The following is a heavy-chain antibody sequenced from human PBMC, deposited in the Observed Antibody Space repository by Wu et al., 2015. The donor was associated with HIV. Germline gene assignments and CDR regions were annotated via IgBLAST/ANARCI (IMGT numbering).Heavy chain of an antibody. CDR1: GYTFTDYY. D-gene: IGHD3-3*01. CDR2: INPNSGGT. V-gene: IGHV1-2*02. J-gene: IGHJ4*02. CDR3: ARGDYANYDFWSAHPSY. Sequence: VQXVQSGAEVKKPGASLKVSCQASGYTFTDYYIHWVRQAPGQGLEWMGWINPNSGGTNYAQKFQGRVTLTRDTSIGTAYMELSRLTSDDTAVYYCARGDYANYDFWSAHPSYWGQGTLVTVSS.